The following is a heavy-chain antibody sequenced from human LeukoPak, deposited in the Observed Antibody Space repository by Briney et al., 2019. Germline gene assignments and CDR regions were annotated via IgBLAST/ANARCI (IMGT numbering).Heavy chain of an antibody. V-gene: IGHV4-30-4*01. Sequence: PSETLSLTCTVSGGSISRGDYYWSWIRQPPGKGLEWIVYIYYSGSSYYNPSLKSRVTMSVDTSKNQFSLKLSSVTAAETAVYYCARVGGSGVYGGNSEIPFDYWGQGTLVTVSS. CDR1: GGSISRGDYY. J-gene: IGHJ4*02. D-gene: IGHD4-23*01. CDR3: ARVGGSGVYGGNSEIPFDY. CDR2: IYYSGSS.